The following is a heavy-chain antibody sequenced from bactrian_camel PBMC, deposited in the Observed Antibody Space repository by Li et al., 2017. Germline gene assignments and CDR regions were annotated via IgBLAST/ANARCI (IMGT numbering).Heavy chain of an antibody. V-gene: IGHV3S42*01. J-gene: IGHJ4*01. CDR2: YYAITNT. D-gene: IGHD2*01. CDR3: AAATSGGYCTSDNY. Sequence: DVQLVESGGGLVQPGVSLRLSCVVSGSPITSVRMGWFRQSPGKEREAVAAYYAITNTRYADSVKGRFSISLDNAKNTLYLQMNSLKPEDTAMYYCAAATSGGYCTSDNYWGQGTQVTV. CDR1: GSPITSVR.